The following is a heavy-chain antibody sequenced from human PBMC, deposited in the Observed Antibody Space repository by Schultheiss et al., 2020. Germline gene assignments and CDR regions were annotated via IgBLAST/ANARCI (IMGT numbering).Heavy chain of an antibody. Sequence: GGSLRLSCAASGISFSPSEMNWIRQAPGKGLQWISYIDPAGTRMLYADSVRGRFSISRDNAKDSLSLHMRSLRAEDTGVYYCGRDELHVGDRVNLWGQGILVTVSS. CDR2: IDPAGTRM. J-gene: IGHJ4*02. V-gene: IGHV3-48*03. D-gene: IGHD3-10*02. CDR1: GISFSPSE. CDR3: GRDELHVGDRVNL.